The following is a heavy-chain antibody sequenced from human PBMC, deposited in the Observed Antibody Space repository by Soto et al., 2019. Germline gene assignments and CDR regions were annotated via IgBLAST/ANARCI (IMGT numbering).Heavy chain of an antibody. J-gene: IGHJ5*02. D-gene: IGHD2-2*01. CDR2: IYYTGST. CDR3: ARGRHCTSTSCFGFPSIWFDP. V-gene: IGHV4-59*01. Sequence: PSDTLSLTCTVSGRPITCDYWGWIRQPPGKXLEYIGHIYYTGSTRYNPSLTSRVTISLDTSREQFSLKLTSVTAADTAVYYCARGRHCTSTSCFGFPSIWFDPWGKGTLVSVSS. CDR1: GRPITCDY.